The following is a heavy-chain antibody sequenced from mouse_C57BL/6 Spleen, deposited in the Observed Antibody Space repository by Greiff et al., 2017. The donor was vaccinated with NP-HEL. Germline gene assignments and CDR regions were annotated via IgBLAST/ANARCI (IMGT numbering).Heavy chain of an antibody. D-gene: IGHD2-2*01. J-gene: IGHJ4*01. Sequence: QQSCKASGYTFTSYWMHWVKQRPGRGLEWIGRIDPNSGGTKYNEKFKSKATLTVDKPSSTAYMQLSSLTSEDSAVYYCARVRIYGYDDAMDYWGQGTSVTVSS. CDR2: IDPNSGGT. V-gene: IGHV1-72*01. CDR1: GYTFTSYW. CDR3: ARVRIYGYDDAMDY.